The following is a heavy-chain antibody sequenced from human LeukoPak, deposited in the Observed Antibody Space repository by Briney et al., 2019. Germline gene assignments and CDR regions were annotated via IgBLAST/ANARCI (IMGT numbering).Heavy chain of an antibody. J-gene: IGHJ6*03. D-gene: IGHD3-10*01. Sequence: GGSLRLSCAASGFTFSSYSMNWVRQAPGKGLEWVSSISSSSSYIYYADSVKGRFTISRDNAKNSLYLQMNSLRAEDTAVYYCAREYYGPGSYFEIAGDYYYYMDVWGKGTTVTVSS. CDR2: ISSSSSYI. CDR3: AREYYGPGSYFEIAGDYYYYMDV. V-gene: IGHV3-21*01. CDR1: GFTFSSYS.